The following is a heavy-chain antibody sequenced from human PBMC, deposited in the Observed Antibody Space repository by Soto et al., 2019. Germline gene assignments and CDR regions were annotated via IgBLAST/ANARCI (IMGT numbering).Heavy chain of an antibody. D-gene: IGHD2-2*02. CDR3: AKDEGYCSSTSCYTWFDP. CDR2: ISGSGGST. CDR1: GFTFSSYA. J-gene: IGHJ5*02. Sequence: GESLKISCAASGFTFSSYAMSWVRQAPGKGLEWVSAISGSGGSTYYADSVKGRFTISRDNSKNTLYLQMNSLRAEDTAVYYCAKDEGYCSSTSCYTWFDPWGQGTLVTVSS. V-gene: IGHV3-23*01.